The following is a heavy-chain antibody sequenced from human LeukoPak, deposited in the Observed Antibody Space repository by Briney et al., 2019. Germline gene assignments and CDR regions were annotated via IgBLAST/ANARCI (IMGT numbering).Heavy chain of an antibody. CDR3: VRDLGGRSGH. J-gene: IGHJ4*02. CDR1: GFTFSSYG. CDR2: ISYDGSNK. V-gene: IGHV3-30*03. D-gene: IGHD1-26*01. Sequence: AGGSLRLSCAASGFTFSSYGMHWVRQAPGEGLEWVAVISYDGSNKYYADSVKGRFTISRDNSKNTLYLQMNSLRAEDTAVYYCVRDLGGRSGHWGQGTLVTVSS.